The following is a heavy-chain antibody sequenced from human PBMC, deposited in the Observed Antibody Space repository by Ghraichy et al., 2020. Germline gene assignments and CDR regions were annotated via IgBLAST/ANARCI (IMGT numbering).Heavy chain of an antibody. Sequence: ASVKVSCKASGYTFTGYYMHWVRQAPGQGLEWMGWINPNSGGTNYAQKFQGWVTMTRDTSISTAYMELSRLRSDDTAVYYCARGAHIVVVPAAVYFDYWGQGTLVTVSS. CDR1: GYTFTGYY. V-gene: IGHV1-2*04. J-gene: IGHJ4*02. CDR3: ARGAHIVVVPAAVYFDY. CDR2: INPNSGGT. D-gene: IGHD2-2*01.